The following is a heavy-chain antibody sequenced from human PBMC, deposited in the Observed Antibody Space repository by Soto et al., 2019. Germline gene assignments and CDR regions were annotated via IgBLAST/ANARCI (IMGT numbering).Heavy chain of an antibody. D-gene: IGHD6-13*01. CDR1: GGSISSSSYY. J-gene: IGHJ6*02. CDR2: IYYSGST. Sequence: QLQLQESGPGLVKPSETLSLTCTVSGGSISSSSYYWGWIRQPPGKGLEWIGSIYYSGSTYYNPFRKSRVTISVDTSKNQFSLKLSSVTAADTAVYYCARYEPYSSSWFDYYYYGMDVWGQGTTVTVSS. V-gene: IGHV4-39*01. CDR3: ARYEPYSSSWFDYYYYGMDV.